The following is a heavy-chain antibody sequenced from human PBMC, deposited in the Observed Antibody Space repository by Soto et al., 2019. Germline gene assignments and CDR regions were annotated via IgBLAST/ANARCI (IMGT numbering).Heavy chain of an antibody. V-gene: IGHV3-23*01. CDR1: GFSFNNFA. J-gene: IGHJ6*02. D-gene: IGHD3-16*01. CDR3: GKERGYYYYYAMDV. Sequence: PGGSLRLSCVVSGFSFNNFAMSWVRQAPGKGLEWVSAISGGGGTTYYADSVKGRFTISRDNSKNTLYLQLNSLRAEDTAVYYCGKERGYYYYYAMDVCGQGTTVTVSS. CDR2: ISGGGGTT.